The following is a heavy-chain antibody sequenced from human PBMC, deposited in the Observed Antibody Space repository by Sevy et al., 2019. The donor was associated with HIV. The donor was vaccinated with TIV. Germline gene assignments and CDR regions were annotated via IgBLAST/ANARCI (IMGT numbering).Heavy chain of an antibody. CDR1: GASIRRDNW. J-gene: IGHJ5*02. CDR2: IYHSGTT. V-gene: IGHV4-4*02. D-gene: IGHD1-7*01. Sequence: SETLSLTCGVSGASIRRDNWWSWVRQPPGKGLEWMGEIYHSGTTNYNPTLMSRVSMSADKSKNHISLKLISVTAADTAVYYCARGQLLNKYNLFDLWGQGTLVTVSS. CDR3: ARGQLLNKYNLFDL.